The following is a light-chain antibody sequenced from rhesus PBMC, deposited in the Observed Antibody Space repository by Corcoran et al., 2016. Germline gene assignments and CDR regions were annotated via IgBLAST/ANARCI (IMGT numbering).Light chain of an antibody. J-gene: IGKJ3*01. Sequence: DIQMTQSPSSLSASVGDRVTITCRASENVHSYLHWYQRKPGKAPNLLIYQTSILRSGVPPRFSGNGSGTDFTLTISNLQPEDFATYFCQHSYGTPFTFGPGTKLDLK. CDR3: QHSYGTPFT. CDR2: QTS. V-gene: IGKV1-74*01. CDR1: ENVHSY.